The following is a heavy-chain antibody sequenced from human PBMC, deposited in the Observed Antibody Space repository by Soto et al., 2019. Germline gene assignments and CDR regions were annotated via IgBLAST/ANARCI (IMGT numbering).Heavy chain of an antibody. CDR2: IWYDGSNK. V-gene: IGHV3-33*01. J-gene: IGHJ3*02. CDR1: GFTFSSYG. CDR3: ARGISGGLGAFDI. Sequence: PGGSLRLSCAASGFTFSSYGMHWVRQAPGKGLEWVAVIWYDGSNKYYADSVKGRFTISRDNSKNTLYLQMNSLRAGDTAVYYCARGISGGLGAFDIWSQGTMVTVSS. D-gene: IGHD1-26*01.